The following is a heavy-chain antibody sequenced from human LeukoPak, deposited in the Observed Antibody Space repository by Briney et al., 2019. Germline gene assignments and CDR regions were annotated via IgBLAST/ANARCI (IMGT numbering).Heavy chain of an antibody. CDR2: INHSGST. CDR1: GGAFSGYY. Sequence: SETLSLTCAVYGGAFSGYYWSWIRQPPGKGLEWIGEINHSGSTNYNPSLKSRVTVSVDTSKNQFSLKLSSVTAADTAVYYCAREGRLGYCSSTSCCGPFCFDYWGQGTLVTVSS. J-gene: IGHJ4*02. CDR3: AREGRLGYCSSTSCCGPFCFDY. D-gene: IGHD2-2*01. V-gene: IGHV4-34*01.